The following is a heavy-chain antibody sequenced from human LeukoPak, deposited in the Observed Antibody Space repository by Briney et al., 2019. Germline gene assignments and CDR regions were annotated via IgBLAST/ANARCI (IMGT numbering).Heavy chain of an antibody. V-gene: IGHV4-59*08. D-gene: IGHD3-10*01. CDR3: ASSYYYGSGSPSRDAFDI. J-gene: IGHJ3*02. CDR1: GGSISSYY. Sequence: SETLSLTCTASGGSISSYYWSWIRQPPGKGLEWIGYIYYSGSTNYNPSLKSRVTISVEQSKKKFSLKLSFVTAADTAVYYCASSYYYGSGSPSRDAFDIWGQGTMVTVSS. CDR2: IYYSGST.